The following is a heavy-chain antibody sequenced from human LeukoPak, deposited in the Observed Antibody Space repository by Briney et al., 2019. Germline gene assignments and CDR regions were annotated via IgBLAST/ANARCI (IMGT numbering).Heavy chain of an antibody. Sequence: SLRLSCAASGFTFSSYGMHWVRQAPGKGLEWVAVISYDGSNKYYADSVKGRFTISRDNSKNTLYLQMNSLRAEDTAVYYCAKLVEMATISHYFDYWGQGTLVTVSS. CDR3: AKLVEMATISHYFDY. V-gene: IGHV3-30*18. D-gene: IGHD5-24*01. J-gene: IGHJ4*02. CDR2: ISYDGSNK. CDR1: GFTFSSYG.